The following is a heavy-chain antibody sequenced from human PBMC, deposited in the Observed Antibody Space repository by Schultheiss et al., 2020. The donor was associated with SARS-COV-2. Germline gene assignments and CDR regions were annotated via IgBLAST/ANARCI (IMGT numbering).Heavy chain of an antibody. V-gene: IGHV4-59*08. CDR2: IYYSGST. Sequence: SETLSLTCTVSGGSISSYYWSWIRQPPGKGLEWIGYIYYSGSTYYNPSLKSRVTISVDTSKNQFSLKLSSVTAADMAVYYCASGYGSGTYYNLDYWGQGTLVTVSS. CDR1: GGSISSYY. D-gene: IGHD3-10*01. J-gene: IGHJ4*02. CDR3: ASGYGSGTYYNLDY.